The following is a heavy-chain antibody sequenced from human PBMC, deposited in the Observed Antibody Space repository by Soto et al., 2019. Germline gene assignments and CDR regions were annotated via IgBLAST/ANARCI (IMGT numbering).Heavy chain of an antibody. J-gene: IGHJ4*02. CDR3: ARVDYYDSSGYPFDY. D-gene: IGHD3-22*01. Sequence: ASVKGSCKASGYTFTSYYMHWVRQAPGQGLEWMGIINPSGGSTSYAQKFQGRVTMTRDTSTSTVYMELSSLRSEDTAVYYCARVDYYDSSGYPFDYWGQGTLVTVSS. V-gene: IGHV1-46*01. CDR2: INPSGGST. CDR1: GYTFTSYY.